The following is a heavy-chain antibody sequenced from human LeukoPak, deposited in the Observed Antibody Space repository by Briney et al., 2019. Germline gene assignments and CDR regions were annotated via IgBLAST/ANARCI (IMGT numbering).Heavy chain of an antibody. J-gene: IGHJ4*02. CDR3: ARWDTVTSSDDY. CDR1: EYTFTGYY. Sequence: ASVKVSCKASEYTFTGYYMHWVRQAPGQGLEWMGWINPNSGGTNYAQKFQGRVTMTRDTSISTAYMELSRLRSDDTAVYYCARWDTVTSSDDYWGQGTLVTVSP. D-gene: IGHD4-11*01. V-gene: IGHV1-2*02. CDR2: INPNSGGT.